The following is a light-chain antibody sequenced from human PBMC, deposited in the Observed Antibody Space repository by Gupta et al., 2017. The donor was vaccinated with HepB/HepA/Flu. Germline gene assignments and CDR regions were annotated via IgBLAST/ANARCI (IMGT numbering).Light chain of an antibody. V-gene: IGLV1-44*01. Sequence: QSVLTQPPAASGTPGQRVTISCSGSSSNIETNTVHWYQQLPEAAPKLLFFTNNQRPSVSPARFSASKSGTSASVAITWIHAEDDADYYCSAWDASLNGWVFGGGTKLSVL. J-gene: IGLJ2*01. CDR3: SAWDASLNGWV. CDR2: TNN. CDR1: SSNIETNT.